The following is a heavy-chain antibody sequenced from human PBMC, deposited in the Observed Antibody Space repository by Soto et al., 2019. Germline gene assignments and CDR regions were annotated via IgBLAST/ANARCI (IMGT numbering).Heavy chain of an antibody. CDR2: MNPNSGNT. CDR1: GYTFTSYD. CDR3: ARGGLERHPRWHAFDI. Sequence: ASVKVSCKASGYTFTSYDINLVRQATGQGLEWMGWMNPNSGNTGYAQKFQGRVTMTRNTSISTAYMELSSLRSEDTAVYYCARGGLERHPRWHAFDIWXQGTMVTVSS. D-gene: IGHD1-1*01. J-gene: IGHJ3*02. V-gene: IGHV1-8*01.